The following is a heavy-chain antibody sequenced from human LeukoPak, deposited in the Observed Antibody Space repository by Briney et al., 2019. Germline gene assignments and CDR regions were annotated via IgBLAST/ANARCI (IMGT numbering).Heavy chain of an antibody. CDR3: ARGALPAGYDSSGYKSYYYYYGMDV. V-gene: IGHV4-59*01. Sequence: SGTLSLTCTVSGGSISSYYWSWIRQPPGKGLEWIGYIYYSGSTNYNPSLKSRVTISVDTSKNQFSLKLSSVTAADTAVYYCARGALPAGYDSSGYKSYYYYYGMDVWGQGTTVTVSS. CDR2: IYYSGST. CDR1: GGSISSYY. D-gene: IGHD3-22*01. J-gene: IGHJ6*02.